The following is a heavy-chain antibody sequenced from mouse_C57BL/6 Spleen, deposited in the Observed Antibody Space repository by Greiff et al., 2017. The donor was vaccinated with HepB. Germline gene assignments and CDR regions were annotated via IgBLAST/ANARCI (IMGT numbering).Heavy chain of an antibody. V-gene: IGHV14-4*01. J-gene: IGHJ2*01. CDR1: GFNIKDDY. D-gene: IGHD1-1*01. CDR3: TTVTTVVGYFDY. Sequence: VQLQQSGAELVRPGASVKLSCTASGFNIKDDYMHWVKQRPEQGLEWIGWIDPENGDTEYASKFQGKATITADTSSNTAYLQLSSLTSEDTAVYYCTTVTTVVGYFDYWGQGATLTVSS. CDR2: IDPENGDT.